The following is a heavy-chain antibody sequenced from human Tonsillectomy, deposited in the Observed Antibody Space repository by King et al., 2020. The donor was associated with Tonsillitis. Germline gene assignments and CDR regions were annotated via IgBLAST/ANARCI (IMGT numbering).Heavy chain of an antibody. CDR2: IYHSGST. CDR3: ARVPYYDFWSGSGNDY. J-gene: IGHJ4*02. D-gene: IGHD3-3*01. V-gene: IGHV4-38-2*02. CDR1: GYSISSGYY. Sequence: QVQLQESGPGLMKPSETLSLTCTVSGYSISSGYYWGWIRQPPGKGLEWIGSIYHSGSTYYNPSLKSRVIISLDTSKNQFSLKLGSVTAAAPAVYFCARVPYYDFWSGSGNDYWGQGTLVTVSS.